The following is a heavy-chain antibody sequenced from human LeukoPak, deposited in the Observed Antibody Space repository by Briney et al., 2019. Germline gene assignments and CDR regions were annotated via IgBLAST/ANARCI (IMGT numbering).Heavy chain of an antibody. D-gene: IGHD6-13*01. CDR2: FYESGST. V-gene: IGHV4-39*07. CDR3: TRDRYSLSN. J-gene: IGHJ4*02. CDR1: GGSISSSSYY. Sequence: SETLSLTCTVSGGSISSSSYYWDWIRQPPGKGLEWIGNFYESGSTWYNPSLKSRVTISGDTSKNQFSLNLNSVTAADTAVYYCTRDRYSLSNWSPGTLVTVAS.